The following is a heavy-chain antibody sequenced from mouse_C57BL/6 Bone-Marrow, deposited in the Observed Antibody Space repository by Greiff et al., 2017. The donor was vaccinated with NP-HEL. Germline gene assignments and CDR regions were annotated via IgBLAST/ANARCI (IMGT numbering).Heavy chain of an antibody. D-gene: IGHD1-1*01. CDR2: ISDGGSYT. CDR3: ARLYYNSSSYDGYFDN. J-gene: IGHJ2*01. CDR1: GFTFSSYA. Sequence: EVKLMESGGGLVKPGGSLKLSCAASGFTFSSYAMSWVRQTPEKRLEWVATISDGGSYTYYPDNVKGRFTMSRDNAKNNLYLQMSHLKSEDTAMYYCARLYYNSSSYDGYFDNWGQGTTLPVSS. V-gene: IGHV5-4*03.